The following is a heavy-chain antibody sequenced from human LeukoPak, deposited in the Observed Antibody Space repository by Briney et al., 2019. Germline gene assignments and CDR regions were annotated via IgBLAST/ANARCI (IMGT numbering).Heavy chain of an antibody. CDR1: GFTVSSNY. CDR2: IYSAGTT. J-gene: IGHJ3*02. CDR3: ARGLVVAAAGASDAFDI. V-gene: IGHV3-53*01. Sequence: GGSLRLSCAASGFTVSSNYMSWVRQAPGKGLEWVSVIYSAGTTYSADSVKGRFTISRDNSENPLYLQMNSLRAEDTAVYYCARGLVVAAAGASDAFDIWGQGTMVTVSS. D-gene: IGHD6-13*01.